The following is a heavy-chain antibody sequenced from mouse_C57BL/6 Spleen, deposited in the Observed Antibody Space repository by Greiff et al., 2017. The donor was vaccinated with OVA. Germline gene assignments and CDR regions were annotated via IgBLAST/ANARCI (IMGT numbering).Heavy chain of an antibody. D-gene: IGHD1-1*01. CDR2: INPGSGGT. CDR1: GYAFTNYL. V-gene: IGHV1-54*01. Sequence: VQLQESGAELVRPGTSVKVSCKASGYAFTNYLIEWVKQRPGQGLEWIGVINPGSGGTNYNEKFKGKATLTADKSSSTAYMQLSSLTSEDSAVYCCARSLITTVASYYFDYWGQGTTLTVSS. CDR3: ARSLITTVASYYFDY. J-gene: IGHJ2*01.